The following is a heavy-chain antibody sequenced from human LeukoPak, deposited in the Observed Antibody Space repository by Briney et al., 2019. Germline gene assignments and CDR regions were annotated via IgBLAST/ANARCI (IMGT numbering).Heavy chain of an antibody. J-gene: IGHJ4*02. V-gene: IGHV1-2*02. CDR3: ARSIIFGVVPPDY. CDR1: GYTFTSYY. CDR2: INPSGGGT. D-gene: IGHD3-3*01. Sequence: APVKVSCKASGYTFTSYYMHWVRQAPGQGLEWMGIINPSGGGTNYAQKFQGRVTITRDTSISTAYMELSRLRSDDTAVYYCARSIIFGVVPPDYWGQGTLVTVSS.